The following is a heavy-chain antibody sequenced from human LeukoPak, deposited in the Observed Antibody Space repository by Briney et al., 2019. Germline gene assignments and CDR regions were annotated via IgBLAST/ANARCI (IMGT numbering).Heavy chain of an antibody. CDR2: ISGSGGST. J-gene: IGHJ4*02. D-gene: IGHD6-13*01. V-gene: IGHV3-23*01. CDR3: AKGSSRYNQVDY. Sequence: GGSLRLSCAASGFTFSSYAMGWVRQAPGKGLEWVSAISGSGGSTYYADSVKGRFTISRDNSKNTLYLQMNSLRAEDTAVYYCAKGSSRYNQVDYWGQGTLVTVSS. CDR1: GFTFSSYA.